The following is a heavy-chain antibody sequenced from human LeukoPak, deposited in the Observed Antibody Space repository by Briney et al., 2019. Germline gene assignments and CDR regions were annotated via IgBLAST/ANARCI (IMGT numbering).Heavy chain of an antibody. J-gene: IGHJ4*02. D-gene: IGHD3-10*01. CDR1: GFTFSSYA. CDR2: ISGSGGGT. V-gene: IGHV3-23*01. Sequence: GGSLRLSCVASGFTFSSYAMTWVRQAPGKGLVWVSAISGSGGGTYYADSVKGRFTISRDNSKNTLYLQMNGLRAEDTAVYYCAREYGSGSYYYDYWGQGTLVTVSS. CDR3: AREYGSGSYYYDY.